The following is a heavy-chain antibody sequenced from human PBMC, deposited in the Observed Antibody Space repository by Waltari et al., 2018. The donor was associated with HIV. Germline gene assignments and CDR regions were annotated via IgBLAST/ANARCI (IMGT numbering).Heavy chain of an antibody. Sequence: EVEVVASGGGVVQPGGSLRLSCESSGFTVGSSYLSGVCQAPGKGLEWVSFIYPVGSTSSAASVKGSFIISRVNSKNTLYLQMISLRAEETAVYYCASPDTTMVHGHFYFYHMDVWGQGTTVTVSS. CDR2: IYPVGST. V-gene: IGHV3-66*01. D-gene: IGHD5-18*01. CDR3: ASPDTTMVHGHFYFYHMDV. CDR1: GFTVGSSY. J-gene: IGHJ6*02.